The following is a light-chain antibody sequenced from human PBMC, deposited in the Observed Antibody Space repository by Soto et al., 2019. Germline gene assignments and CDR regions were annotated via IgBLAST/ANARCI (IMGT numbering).Light chain of an antibody. J-gene: IGKJ2*01. V-gene: IGKV1-5*03. CDR3: QQYNSYWMYT. CDR1: QSISSS. Sequence: DVQMTQSPSTLSASVGDRVTITCRASQSISSSLAWYQQKPGKAPKLLIYKASSLESEVPSRFSGSGSGTVFTLTISSLQPDDFATYYCQQYNSYWMYTFGQGTKLETK. CDR2: KAS.